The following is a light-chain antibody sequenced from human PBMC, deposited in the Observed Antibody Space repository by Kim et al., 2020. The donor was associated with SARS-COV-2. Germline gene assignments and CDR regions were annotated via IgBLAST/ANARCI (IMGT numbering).Light chain of an antibody. CDR1: QSVTSW. CDR2: KMF. CDR3: QQYKSYPLT. Sequence: ASVGDRVIMTCRASQSVTSWLAWYQQKPGKAPKLLIYKMFNLESGVPSRFSGTGSGTEFTLTISSLQPDDFATYYCQQYKSYPLTFGGGTKVDIK. J-gene: IGKJ4*01. V-gene: IGKV1-5*03.